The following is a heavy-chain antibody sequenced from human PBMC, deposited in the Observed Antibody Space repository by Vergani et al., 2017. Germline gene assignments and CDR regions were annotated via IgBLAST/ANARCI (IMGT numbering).Heavy chain of an antibody. CDR3: AKDFCSSTSCYTPPDAFDI. Sequence: EVQLLESGGGLVQPGGSLRLSCAASGFTFSSYAMSWVRQAPGKGLEWVSAISGSGGSTYYADSVKGRFTISRDNFKNTLYLQMNSLRAEDTAVYYCAKDFCSSTSCYTPPDAFDIWGQGTMVTVSS. J-gene: IGHJ3*02. V-gene: IGHV3-23*01. CDR2: ISGSGGST. CDR1: GFTFSSYA. D-gene: IGHD2-2*02.